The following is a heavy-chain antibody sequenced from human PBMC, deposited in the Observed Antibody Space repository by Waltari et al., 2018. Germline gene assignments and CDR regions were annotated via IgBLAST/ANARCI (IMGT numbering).Heavy chain of an antibody. CDR3: AKGAGDQPPKFDP. V-gene: IGHV4-30-4*01. D-gene: IGHD7-27*01. J-gene: IGHJ5*02. CDR2: IYYTGTT. Sequence: QVQLQESGPGLVKPSQTRSLSCSVSGVDIRHCKKYWTWIRQPPGKGLEWIGYIYYTGTTYYNPSLKNRVFISVDTSKNQFSLNLTSVTAADTAVYYCAKGAGDQPPKFDPWGQGTLVTVSS. CDR1: GVDIRHCKKY.